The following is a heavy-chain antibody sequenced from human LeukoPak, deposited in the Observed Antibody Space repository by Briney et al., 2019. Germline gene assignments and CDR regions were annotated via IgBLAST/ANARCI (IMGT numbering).Heavy chain of an antibody. D-gene: IGHD3-9*01. CDR2: INHSGST. CDR1: GGSFSGYY. CDR3: ARLYSGSYYDILTGYSYYYGMDV. V-gene: IGHV4-34*01. Sequence: KPSETLSLTCAVYGGSFSGYYWSWIRQPPGKGLEWIGEINHSGSTNYNPSLKSRVTISVDTSKNQFSLKLSSVTAADTAVYYCARLYSGSYYDILTGYSYYYGMDVWGQGTTVTVSS. J-gene: IGHJ6*02.